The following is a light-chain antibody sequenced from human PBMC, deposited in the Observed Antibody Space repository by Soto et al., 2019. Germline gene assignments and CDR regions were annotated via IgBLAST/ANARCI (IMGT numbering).Light chain of an antibody. V-gene: IGKV1-5*01. CDR1: QSISSW. J-gene: IGKJ1*01. Sequence: DIQMTQSPSTRSASVGDRVTITCRASQSISSWLAWYQQKPGKAPKLLIYDASSLESGVPLRFSGSGSGTEFTLTISSLQPDDSATYYGQQYNSYPWTFGQGTKVQIK. CDR2: DAS. CDR3: QQYNSYPWT.